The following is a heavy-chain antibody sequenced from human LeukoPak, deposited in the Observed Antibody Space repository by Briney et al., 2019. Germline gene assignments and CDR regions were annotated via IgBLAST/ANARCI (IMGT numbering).Heavy chain of an antibody. Sequence: ASVKVSCKASGYTFTSYGISWVRQATGQGLEWMGWMNPNSGNTGYAQKFQGRVTITRNTSISTAYMELSSLRSEDTAVYYCARGLAGIAAAGRLTNWGQGTLVTVSS. J-gene: IGHJ4*02. CDR2: MNPNSGNT. CDR3: ARGLAGIAAAGRLTN. D-gene: IGHD6-13*01. V-gene: IGHV1-8*03. CDR1: GYTFTSYG.